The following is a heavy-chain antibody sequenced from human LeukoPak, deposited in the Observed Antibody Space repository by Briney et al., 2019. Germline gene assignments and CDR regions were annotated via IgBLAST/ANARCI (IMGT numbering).Heavy chain of an antibody. Sequence: GGSLRLSCAATGFTFSSYSMNWVRQAPGKGLEWVSSISSSSSYIYYADSVKGRFTISRDNAKNSLYLQMNSLRAEDTAVYYCARATPGRAMDVWGKGTTVTVSS. CDR1: GFTFSSYS. D-gene: IGHD4-11*01. CDR2: ISSSSSYI. V-gene: IGHV3-21*01. CDR3: ARATPGRAMDV. J-gene: IGHJ6*04.